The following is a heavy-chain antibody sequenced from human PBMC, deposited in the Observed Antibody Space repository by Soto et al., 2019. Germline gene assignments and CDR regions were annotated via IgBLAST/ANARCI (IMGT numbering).Heavy chain of an antibody. V-gene: IGHV4-61*01. CDR1: GGCFKSGSSS. J-gene: IGHJ4*02. CDR2: VYHTGRT. D-gene: IGHD3-3*01. CDR3: ARGFAHFDS. Sequence: SETLSLTCTVSGGCFKSGSSSWSGLRQRTRKALAWSGYVYHTGRTSYSPSLMIRVSISMDTSRSQFSLNLEFVPAAATAALVCARGFAHFDSWGKGTLVTVCS.